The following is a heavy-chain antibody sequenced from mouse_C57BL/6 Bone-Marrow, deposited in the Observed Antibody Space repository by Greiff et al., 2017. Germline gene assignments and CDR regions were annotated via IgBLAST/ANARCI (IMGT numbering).Heavy chain of an antibody. CDR3: ARGDSGPDD. CDR2: IDPSDSDT. V-gene: IGHV1-69*01. Sequence: QVQLQQPGAELVMPGASVKLSCKASGYTFTSYWMHWVKQRPGQGLEWIGEIDPSDSDTNYNQKFKGKSTLTVDKSPSPAYMQLSSLTSEDSAVYYCARGDSGPDDWGQGTTLTVSS. D-gene: IGHD3-3*01. J-gene: IGHJ2*01. CDR1: GYTFTSYW.